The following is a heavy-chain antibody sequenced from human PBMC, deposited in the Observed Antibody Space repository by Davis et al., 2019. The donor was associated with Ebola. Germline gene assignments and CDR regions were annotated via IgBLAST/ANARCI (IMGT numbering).Heavy chain of an antibody. D-gene: IGHD3-3*01. CDR1: GFTFDDYA. Sequence: SLKISCEASGFTFDDYAMHWVRQAPGKGLEWVSGISWNGGTIGYADSVRGRFVISRDDSHNTLDLEMNSLKSEDTAIYYCTTLVALRFPDRWGQGTLVTVSS. CDR2: ISWNGGTI. CDR3: TTLVALRFPDR. V-gene: IGHV3-9*01. J-gene: IGHJ4*02.